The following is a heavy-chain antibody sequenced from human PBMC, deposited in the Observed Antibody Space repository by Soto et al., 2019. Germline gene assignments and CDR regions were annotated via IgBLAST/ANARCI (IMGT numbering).Heavy chain of an antibody. CDR3: ARDTVKGYYYYMDV. CDR2: IHYSGST. CDR1: GGSISSYY. D-gene: IGHD4-4*01. V-gene: IGHV4-59*01. Sequence: SETLSLTCTVSGGSISSYYWSWIRQPPGKGLEWIGYIHYSGSTNYNPSLKSRVTISVDTSKNQFSLKLSSVTAADTAVYYCARDTVKGYYYYMDVWGKGTTVTVSS. J-gene: IGHJ6*03.